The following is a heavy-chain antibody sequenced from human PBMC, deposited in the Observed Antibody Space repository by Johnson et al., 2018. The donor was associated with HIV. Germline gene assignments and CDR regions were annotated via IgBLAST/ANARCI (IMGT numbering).Heavy chain of an antibody. CDR1: GFTFSSYW. J-gene: IGHJ3*02. V-gene: IGHV3-7*01. Sequence: VQLVESGGGLVKPGGSLRLSCAASGFTFSSYWMSWVRQAPGKGLEWVANIKQDGSEKYYVDSVKGRFTISRDNAKNSLYLQMNSLRAEDTAVYYCARGARGDLEWLLSGHAFDIWGQGTMVIVSS. CDR2: IKQDGSEK. CDR3: ARGARGDLEWLLSGHAFDI. D-gene: IGHD3-3*01.